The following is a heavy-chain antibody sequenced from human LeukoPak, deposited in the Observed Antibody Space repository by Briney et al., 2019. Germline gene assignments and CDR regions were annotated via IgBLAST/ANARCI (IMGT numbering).Heavy chain of an antibody. CDR1: GGSISSYY. J-gene: IGHJ4*02. V-gene: IGHV4-59*08. Sequence: SETLSLTCTVSGGSISSYYWSWIRQPPGKGLEWIGYISYSGNTNYNPSLKSRVTISVDTSKNQFSLKLTSVAAADTAVYYCARQGGYIAPLALWGQGTLVTVSA. CDR2: ISYSGNT. D-gene: IGHD6-13*01. CDR3: ARQGGYIAPLAL.